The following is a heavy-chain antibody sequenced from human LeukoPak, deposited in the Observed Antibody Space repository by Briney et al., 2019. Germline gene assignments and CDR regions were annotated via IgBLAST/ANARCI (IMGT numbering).Heavy chain of an antibody. V-gene: IGHV3-9*01. CDR3: ERDIMVMYSSGGGMDV. D-gene: IGHD6-19*01. CDR1: GFPFDDYP. J-gene: IGHJ6*02. Sequence: GRSLTLSCAASGFPFDDYPMHWVRQAPGKGLESVSGIRWNRGNIRYAHSVKGRFTISRDNTKNSLYPQMNSLRAEDTALYYCERDIMVMYSSGGGMDVWGQGTTVTVSS. CDR2: IRWNRGNI.